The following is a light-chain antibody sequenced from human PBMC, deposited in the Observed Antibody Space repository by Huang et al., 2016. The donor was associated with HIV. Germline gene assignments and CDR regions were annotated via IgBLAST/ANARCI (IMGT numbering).Light chain of an antibody. Sequence: IVMTQSPLSLPVTPGEPASMSCRSSQSLLHDNQYNYVDWYLQKPGQSPQVLIYLGANRAPGVTDRFSGSGSGTNFTLTINRVEAEDVGIYYCMQALQTPTFGGGTRVEIK. CDR2: LGA. CDR1: QSLLHDNQYNY. CDR3: MQALQTPT. V-gene: IGKV2-28*01. J-gene: IGKJ4*01.